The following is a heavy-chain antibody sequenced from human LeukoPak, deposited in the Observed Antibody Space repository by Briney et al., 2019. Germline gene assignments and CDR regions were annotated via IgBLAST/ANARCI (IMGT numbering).Heavy chain of an antibody. Sequence: SGGSLRLSCAASGFTFSSYAMSWVRQAPGKGLEWVSTISSENTFIYYADSFKGRFTISRDNAKKSLFLEMNNLRPEDTAVYYCVGRSLLGTGFYSLDSWGQGALVTVS. D-gene: IGHD3-9*01. J-gene: IGHJ4*02. CDR2: ISSENTFI. V-gene: IGHV3-21*01. CDR3: VGRSLLGTGFYSLDS. CDR1: GFTFSSYA.